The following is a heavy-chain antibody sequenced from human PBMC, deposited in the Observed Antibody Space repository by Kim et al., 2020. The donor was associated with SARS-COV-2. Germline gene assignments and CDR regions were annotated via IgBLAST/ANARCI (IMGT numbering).Heavy chain of an antibody. CDR2: ISSSGSTI. V-gene: IGHV3-48*03. CDR3: ARERVDVVVPAAITEALYYYYYGMDV. CDR1: GFTFSSYE. Sequence: GGSLRLSCAASGFTFSSYEMNWVRQAPGKGLEWVSYISSSGSTIYYADSVKGRFTISRDNAKNSLYLQMNSLRAEDTAVYYCARERVDVVVPAAITEALYYYYYGMDVWGQGTTVTVSS. D-gene: IGHD2-2*01. J-gene: IGHJ6*02.